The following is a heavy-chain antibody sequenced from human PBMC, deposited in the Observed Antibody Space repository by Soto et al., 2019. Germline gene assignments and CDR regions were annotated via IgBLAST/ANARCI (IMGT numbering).Heavy chain of an antibody. CDR1: GFTSPSHW. Sequence: GGSLRLSCAASGFTSPSHWLSWLRQAPGKGLEWVAIINQDGSEKYSVESVKVRFTISRDNAKTSVYLQMTSLRVEDTAVYYCARDQRGGSYGMDVWGQGT. D-gene: IGHD3-10*01. V-gene: IGHV3-7*01. J-gene: IGHJ6*02. CDR2: INQDGSEK. CDR3: ARDQRGGSYGMDV.